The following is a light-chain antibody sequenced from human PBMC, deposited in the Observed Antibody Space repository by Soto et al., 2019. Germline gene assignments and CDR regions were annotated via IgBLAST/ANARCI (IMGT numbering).Light chain of an antibody. CDR3: QQYHTYWT. Sequence: DIPMTQSPSTLSASVGDRVTITCRASQSVSSWLAWYQQKPGKAPNLLIYDASSLESGVPSRFSGSGSGTEFALAISSLQPDDFATYYCQQYHTYWTFGQGTKVEIK. V-gene: IGKV1-5*01. CDR1: QSVSSW. CDR2: DAS. J-gene: IGKJ1*01.